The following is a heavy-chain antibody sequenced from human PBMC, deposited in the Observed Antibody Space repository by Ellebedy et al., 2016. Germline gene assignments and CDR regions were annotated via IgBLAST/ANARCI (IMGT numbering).Heavy chain of an antibody. J-gene: IGHJ5*02. CDR3: ARDGAPIIVSGNWFDP. Sequence: ASVKVSCXASGYTFTSYYMHWVRQAPGQGLEWMGIINPSGGSTSYAQKFQGRVTMTRDTSTSTVYMELSSLRSEDTAVYYCARDGAPIIVSGNWFDPWGQGTLVTVSS. V-gene: IGHV1-46*01. CDR1: GYTFTSYY. D-gene: IGHD5/OR15-5a*01. CDR2: INPSGGST.